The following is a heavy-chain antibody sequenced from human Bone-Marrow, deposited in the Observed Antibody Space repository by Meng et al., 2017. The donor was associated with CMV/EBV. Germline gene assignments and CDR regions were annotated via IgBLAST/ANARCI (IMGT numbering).Heavy chain of an antibody. CDR3: AKGVGGYYYGMDV. J-gene: IGHJ6*02. D-gene: IGHD4-23*01. Sequence: SETLSLTCAISGDDVSTDSAAWNWIRQSPSRGLEWLGRTYYRSKWNYDYAVSLKSRITIKPDTSKNQFSLQLNSVTPEDTAVYYCAKGVGGYYYGMDVWGQGTTVTVSS. V-gene: IGHV6-1*01. CDR1: GDDVSTDSAA. CDR2: TYYRSKWNY.